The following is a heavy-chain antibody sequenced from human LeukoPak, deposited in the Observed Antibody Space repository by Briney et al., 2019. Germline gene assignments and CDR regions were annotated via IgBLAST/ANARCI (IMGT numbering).Heavy chain of an antibody. Sequence: GRSLRLSCAASGFTFSSYGMHWVRQAPGKGLEWVAVISYDGSNKYYADSVKGRFTISRDNAKNSLYLQMNSLRAEDTAVYYCARGRTYGSGSYPPFDSWGQGTLVTVSS. CDR2: ISYDGSNK. CDR1: GFTFSSYG. D-gene: IGHD3-10*01. CDR3: ARGRTYGSGSYPPFDS. V-gene: IGHV3-30*03. J-gene: IGHJ4*02.